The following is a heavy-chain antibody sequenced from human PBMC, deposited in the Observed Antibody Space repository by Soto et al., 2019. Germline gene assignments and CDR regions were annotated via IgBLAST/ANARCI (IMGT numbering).Heavy chain of an antibody. D-gene: IGHD2-15*01. Sequence: QLQLQESGSGLVKPSQTLSLTCAVSGGSISSGGYSWSWLRQPPGKGLEWIGYMYHSGSTYYNPSLKSRVTISVDRSKTQFSLKLSSVTAADTAVYYCAAGGVLPRYYWGQGTLVTVSS. V-gene: IGHV4-30-2*01. J-gene: IGHJ4*02. CDR1: GGSISSGGYS. CDR2: MYHSGST. CDR3: AAGGVLPRYY.